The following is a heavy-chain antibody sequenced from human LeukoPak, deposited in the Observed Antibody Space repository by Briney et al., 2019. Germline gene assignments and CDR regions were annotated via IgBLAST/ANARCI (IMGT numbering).Heavy chain of an antibody. J-gene: IGHJ5*02. CDR1: GGSISSYY. V-gene: IGHV4-59*01. CDR3: ARVSLFYDILTGYYSNWFDP. Sequence: SETLSLTCTVSGGSISSYYWSWIRQPPGKGLEWIGYIYYSGSTNYNPSLKSRVTISVDTSKNQFSLKLSSVTAADTAVYYCARVSLFYDILTGYYSNWFDPWGQGTLVTVSS. D-gene: IGHD3-9*01. CDR2: IYYSGST.